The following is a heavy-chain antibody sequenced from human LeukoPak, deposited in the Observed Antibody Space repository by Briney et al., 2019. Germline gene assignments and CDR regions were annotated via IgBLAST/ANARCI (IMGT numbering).Heavy chain of an antibody. D-gene: IGHD3-22*01. V-gene: IGHV3-64D*06. CDR2: ISTDGGGT. CDR1: GFTFSNCA. J-gene: IGHJ4*02. CDR3: VKRVAGSRGYDY. Sequence: GGSLRLSCSASGFTFSNCAMHWVRQAPGKGLEYVSAISTDGGGTYYADSVKGRFTISRDNSKDTLFLRMSGLRPEDTAVYYCVKRVAGSRGYDYWGQGTLVTVSS.